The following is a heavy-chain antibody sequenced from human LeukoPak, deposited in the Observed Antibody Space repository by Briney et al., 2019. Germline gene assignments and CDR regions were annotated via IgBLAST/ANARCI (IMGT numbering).Heavy chain of an antibody. J-gene: IGHJ5*02. CDR3: AKEGPYDFWSGYPENWFDP. CDR1: GFTFSSYG. Sequence: GGSLRLSCAASGFTFSSYGMHWVRQAPGKGLEWVAVISYDGSNKYYADSVKGRFTISRDNSKNTLYLQMNSLRAEDTAVYYCAKEGPYDFWSGYPENWFDPWGQGTLVTVSS. V-gene: IGHV3-30*18. CDR2: ISYDGSNK. D-gene: IGHD3-3*01.